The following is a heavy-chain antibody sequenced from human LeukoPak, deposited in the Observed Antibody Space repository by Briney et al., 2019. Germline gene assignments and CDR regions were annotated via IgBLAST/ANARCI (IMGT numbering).Heavy chain of an antibody. D-gene: IGHD3-16*01. V-gene: IGHV3-7*03. CDR1: GLTFSSYW. Sequence: GGSLRLSCAASGLTFSSYWMSWVRQAPGKGLEWVANIKQDGSEKYYVDSVKGRFTISRDNAKNSLYLQMNSLRAEDTAVYYCARAPASDEVWFDYWGQGTLVTVSS. CDR3: ARAPASDEVWFDY. CDR2: IKQDGSEK. J-gene: IGHJ4*02.